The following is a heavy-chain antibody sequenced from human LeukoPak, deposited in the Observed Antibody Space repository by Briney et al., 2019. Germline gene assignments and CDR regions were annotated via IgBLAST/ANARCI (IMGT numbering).Heavy chain of an antibody. J-gene: IGHJ4*02. D-gene: IGHD2-2*01. CDR1: DYSFTSGHY. CDR2: IYHTGSA. Sequence: TSETLSLTCSVSDYSFTSGHYWGWIRQPPGKGLEWIANIYHTGSAHYNPSLKSRVTISVDTSKNQFSLKLSSVTAADTAVYYCARYCTSTTCILRGFDYWGQGTLVTVSS. CDR3: ARYCTSTTCILRGFDY. V-gene: IGHV4-38-2*01.